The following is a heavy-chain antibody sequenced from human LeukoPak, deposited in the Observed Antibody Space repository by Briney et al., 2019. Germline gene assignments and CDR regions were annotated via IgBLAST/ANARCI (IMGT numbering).Heavy chain of an antibody. J-gene: IGHJ4*02. Sequence: GGSLRLSCAASGFTYSSYAMSWVRQAPGKGLEWVSAISGSGGSTYYADSVKGRFTISRDNSKNTLYLQMNSLRAEDTAVYYCAKGTTVTTFFDYWGQGTLVTVSS. D-gene: IGHD4-11*01. V-gene: IGHV3-23*01. CDR3: AKGTTVTTFFDY. CDR2: ISGSGGST. CDR1: GFTYSSYA.